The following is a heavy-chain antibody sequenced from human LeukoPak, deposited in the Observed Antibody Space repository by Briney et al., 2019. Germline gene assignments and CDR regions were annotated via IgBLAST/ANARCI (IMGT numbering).Heavy chain of an antibody. Sequence: GGSLRLSCAASGFTFSSYWVHWVRQAPGKGLVWVSRINSDGSSRSYADSVKGRFTISRDNAKNTLYLQMNSLRAEDTAVYYCARWRVVRYSDSSGDYFDYWGQGTLVTVSS. D-gene: IGHD3-22*01. V-gene: IGHV3-74*01. CDR1: GFTFSSYW. CDR3: ARWRVVRYSDSSGDYFDY. CDR2: INSDGSSR. J-gene: IGHJ4*02.